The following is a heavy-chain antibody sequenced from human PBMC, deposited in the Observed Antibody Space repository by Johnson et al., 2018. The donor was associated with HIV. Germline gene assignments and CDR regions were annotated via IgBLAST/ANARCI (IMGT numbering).Heavy chain of an antibody. CDR3: AKDLIAARRGCDAFDI. CDR1: GFSFSGYG. J-gene: IGHJ3*02. Sequence: QVQLVESGGGLVQPGRSLRLSCAASGFSFSGYGMHWVRQAPGKGLEWVAVIWYDGSNKYYADSVRGRFTISRDNSKNTLYLQMNSLRAEDTAVYYCAKDLIAARRGCDAFDIWGQGTMVTVSS. CDR2: IWYDGSNK. D-gene: IGHD6-6*01. V-gene: IGHV3-33*06.